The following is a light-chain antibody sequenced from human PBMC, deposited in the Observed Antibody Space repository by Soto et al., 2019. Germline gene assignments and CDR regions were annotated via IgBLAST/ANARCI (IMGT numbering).Light chain of an antibody. J-gene: IGLJ3*02. CDR2: GNN. V-gene: IGLV1-40*01. CDR3: QSYDSSLSGVV. Sequence: QSVLTQSHSGSGAPGQTVIISCAGSSSNIGAGYDVQWYQQLPGTAPKLLIYGNNNRPSGVPDRFSGSKSGTSGSLAISGLQAEDEADYHCQSYDSSLSGVVFGGGTKLTVL. CDR1: SSNIGAGYD.